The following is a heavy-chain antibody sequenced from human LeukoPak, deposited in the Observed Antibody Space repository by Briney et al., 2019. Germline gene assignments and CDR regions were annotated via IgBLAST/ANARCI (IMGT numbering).Heavy chain of an antibody. CDR1: GGSISGDY. D-gene: IGHD3-16*01. CDR3: AKGGGLFEY. Sequence: SETLSLTCTVSGGSISGDYWTWIRQAPGKGLEWIGYIHFTGSPNYNPSLKSRLTISVDTSKNQFSLHLNSVTAADTAAYYCAKGGGLFEYWGQGTLVTVSS. V-gene: IGHV4-59*01. J-gene: IGHJ4*02. CDR2: IHFTGSP.